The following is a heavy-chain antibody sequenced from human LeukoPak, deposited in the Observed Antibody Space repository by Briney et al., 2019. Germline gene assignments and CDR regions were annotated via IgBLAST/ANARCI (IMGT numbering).Heavy chain of an antibody. CDR2: IYCGDSTT. J-gene: IGHJ4*02. CDR3: ARPEYGASDY. V-gene: IGHV5-51*01. Sequence: GESLKISCKGSGYSFTSYWIGWVRQMPGKGLEWMGIIYCGDSTTKYSPSFQGQVTISADKSLNTAYLQWSSLKASDTAIYYCARPEYGASDYWGQGTLVTVSS. D-gene: IGHD4-17*01. CDR1: GYSFTSYW.